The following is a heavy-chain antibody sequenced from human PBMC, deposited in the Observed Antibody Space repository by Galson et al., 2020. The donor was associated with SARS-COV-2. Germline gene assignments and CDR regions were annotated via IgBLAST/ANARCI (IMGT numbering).Heavy chain of an antibody. J-gene: IGHJ6*02. Sequence: ETGGSLSLSCAASGFTFTNYAMHWIRKAPGTGLGWETIISNDGSNSSYEDSVQGRLTTSRDNAKNTLYLQMNTLTAEATAVYYFAKGSARWNLDCLGVGGEGTTATVAS. CDR1: GFTFTNYA. CDR2: ISNDGSNS. V-gene: IGHV3-30*18. CDR3: AKGSARWNLDCLGV. D-gene: IGHD3-9*01.